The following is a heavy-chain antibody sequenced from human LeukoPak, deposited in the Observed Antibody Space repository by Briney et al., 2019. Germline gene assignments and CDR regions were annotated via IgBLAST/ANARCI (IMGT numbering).Heavy chain of an antibody. CDR3: AREEDYYDSSGYQYNWFDP. D-gene: IGHD3-22*01. V-gene: IGHV1-2*02. J-gene: IGHJ5*02. Sequence: ASVKVSCKASGYTFTGYYMHWVRQAPGQGLEWMGWINPNSGGTNYAQKFQGRVTMTRDTSISTAYMELSRLRSDDTAVYYCAREEDYYDSSGYQYNWFDPWGQGTLVTVSS. CDR2: INPNSGGT. CDR1: GYTFTGYY.